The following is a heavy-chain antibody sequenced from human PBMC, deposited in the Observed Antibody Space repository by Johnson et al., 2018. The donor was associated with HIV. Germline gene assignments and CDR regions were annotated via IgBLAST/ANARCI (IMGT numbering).Heavy chain of an antibody. D-gene: IGHD4-11*01. CDR1: GFTFSSYP. CDR3: ARRSIRSDGFDI. CDR2: IRYDGSNK. J-gene: IGHJ3*02. V-gene: IGHV3-33*08. Sequence: QVQLVESGGGVVQPGRSLRLSCAASGFTFSSYPMHWVRQAPGKGLEWVAFIRYDGSNKYYADSVKGRFTTSRENAKNSLYLQMNSLRAGDTAVYYCARRSIRSDGFDIWGQGTMVTVSS.